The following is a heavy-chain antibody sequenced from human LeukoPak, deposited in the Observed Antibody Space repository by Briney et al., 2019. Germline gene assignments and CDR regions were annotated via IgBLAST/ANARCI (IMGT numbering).Heavy chain of an antibody. CDR2: IIPIFGTA. CDR1: GGTFSSYA. J-gene: IGHJ6*03. CDR3: AREYSHSIAAAGTAYYYYYMDV. D-gene: IGHD6-13*01. V-gene: IGHV1-69*05. Sequence: ASVKVSCKASGGTFSSYAISWVRQAPGQGLEWMGRIIPIFGTANYAQKFQGRGTITTDESTSTAYMELSSLRSEDTAVYYCAREYSHSIAAAGTAYYYYYMDVWGKGTTVTVSS.